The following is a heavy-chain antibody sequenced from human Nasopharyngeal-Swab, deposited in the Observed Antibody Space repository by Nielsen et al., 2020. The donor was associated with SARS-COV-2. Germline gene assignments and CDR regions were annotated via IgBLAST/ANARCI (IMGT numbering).Heavy chain of an antibody. CDR1: GFTFSRYS. CDR3: ARGAYYDSRGAFDI. V-gene: IGHV3-21*01. CDR2: ISSSSSYI. D-gene: IGHD3-22*01. Sequence: GESLKISCAASGFTFSRYSMNWVRQAPGKGLEWVSSISSSSSYIYYADSVKGRFTISRDNAKNSLYLQMNSLRAEDTAVYYCARGAYYDSRGAFDIWGQGTMVTVSS. J-gene: IGHJ3*02.